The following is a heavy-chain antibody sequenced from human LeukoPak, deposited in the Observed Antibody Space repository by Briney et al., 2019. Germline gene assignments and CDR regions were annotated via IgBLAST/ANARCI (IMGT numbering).Heavy chain of an antibody. V-gene: IGHV3-64D*06. D-gene: IGHD4-17*01. CDR2: ISSNGGST. CDR1: GFTFSSYA. Sequence: GGSLRLSCSASGFTFSSYAMHWVRQAPGKGLEYVSAISSNGGSTYYAASVKGRFTISRDNSKNTLYLQMSSLRAEDTAVYYCYLDYGDNGDDYWGQGTLVTVSS. CDR3: YLDYGDNGDDY. J-gene: IGHJ4*02.